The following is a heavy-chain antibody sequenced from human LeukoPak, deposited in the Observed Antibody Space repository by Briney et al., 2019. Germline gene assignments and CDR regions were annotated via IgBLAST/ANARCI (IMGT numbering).Heavy chain of an antibody. CDR1: GFTFSSYG. D-gene: IGHD3-10*01. Sequence: GRSLRLSCAASGFTFSSYGMHWVRQAPGKGLEWVAVISYDGSNKYYADSVKGRFTISRDNSKNTLYLQMNSLRAEDTAVYYCAKDQFGGFDPWGLGTLVTVSS. CDR3: AKDQFGGFDP. J-gene: IGHJ5*02. V-gene: IGHV3-30*18. CDR2: ISYDGSNK.